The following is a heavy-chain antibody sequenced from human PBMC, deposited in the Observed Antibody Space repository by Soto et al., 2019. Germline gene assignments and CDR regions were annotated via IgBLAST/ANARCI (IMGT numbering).Heavy chain of an antibody. CDR3: TTDRGRRAGYAQDY. CDR2: IKSKTDGGTT. CDR1: GFTFSDAW. V-gene: IGHV3-15*01. J-gene: IGHJ4*02. Sequence: EVQLAESGGGLVKPGGSLRLSCAASGFTFSDAWMSWVRQAPGKGLEWVGRIKSKTDGGTTDYAAPVKGRFTISRDDSKDTLYLQMNSLKTDDTAVYYCTTDRGRRAGYAQDYWGQGTLVTVSS. D-gene: IGHD5-18*01.